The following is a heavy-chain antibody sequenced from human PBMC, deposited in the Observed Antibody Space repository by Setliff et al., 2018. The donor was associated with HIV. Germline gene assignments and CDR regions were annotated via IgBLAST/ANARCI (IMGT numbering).Heavy chain of an antibody. J-gene: IGHJ4*02. V-gene: IGHV2-5*02. CDR3: AHVNFFRTVYFGS. CDR2: IYWDEDT. Sequence: SGPTLVNPGQTLTLTCTFSGFTFATSGVGVAWIRQPPGEALEWLALIYWDEDTRYSPSLKDRLTITKDTSKNQVVLTMTNMDPLDTATYYCAHVNFFRTVYFGSWGQGTRVTVSS. CDR1: GFTFATSGVG.